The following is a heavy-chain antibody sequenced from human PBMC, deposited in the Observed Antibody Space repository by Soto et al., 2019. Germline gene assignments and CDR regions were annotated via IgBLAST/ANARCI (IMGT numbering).Heavy chain of an antibody. V-gene: IGHV1-2*02. J-gene: IGHJ3*02. D-gene: IGHD1-26*01. CDR1: GYTFTGYY. Sequence: QVQLVQSGAEVKKPGASVKVSCKASGYTFTGYYMQWVRQAPGQGLEWMGWINPNSGDTNYAQKFQGRVTMTRNTSISTAYMELSSLRSEDTAVYCCARVRVWVDAFDIWGQGTMVTVSS. CDR3: ARVRVWVDAFDI. CDR2: INPNSGDT.